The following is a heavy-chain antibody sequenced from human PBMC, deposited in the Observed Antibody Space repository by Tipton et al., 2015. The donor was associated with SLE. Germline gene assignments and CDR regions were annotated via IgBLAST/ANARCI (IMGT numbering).Heavy chain of an antibody. CDR3: ATPLHIIRVPPDY. CDR1: GYTFTNYY. CDR2: IIPRTGGT. D-gene: IGHD3-10*01. Sequence: QVQLVQSGAEVKKPRSSVKVSCKASGYTFTNYYIHWVRQAPGQGLEWMGWIIPRTGGTNYAQSFQGRVTMTRDTSINTAYLDLRGLRSDDTAIYYCATPLHIIRVPPDYWGQGTLVTVSS. J-gene: IGHJ4*02. V-gene: IGHV1-2*02.